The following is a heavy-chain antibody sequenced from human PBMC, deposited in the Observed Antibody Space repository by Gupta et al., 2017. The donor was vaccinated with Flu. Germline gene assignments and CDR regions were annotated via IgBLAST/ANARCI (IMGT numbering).Heavy chain of an antibody. J-gene: IGHJ1*01. Sequence: EVQLVESGGDLVQPGGSIRPSCAASGFTFSNAWMTWVRQAPGKGLEWVGRIKSKTDGGTTDYAAPVKGRFTISRDDSKNTLYLQMNSLKTEATAIYYCTRGLGDCSSISCGEHFQHWGQGSLCTVSS. V-gene: IGHV3-15*01. CDR1: GFTFSNAW. CDR2: IKSKTDGGTT. D-gene: IGHD2-2*01. CDR3: TRGLGDCSSISCGEHFQH.